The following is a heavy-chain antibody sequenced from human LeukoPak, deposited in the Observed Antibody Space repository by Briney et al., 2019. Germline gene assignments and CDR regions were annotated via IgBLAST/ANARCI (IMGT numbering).Heavy chain of an antibody. Sequence: SEILSLTCTVSGGSISRYYWSWIRQPPGKGLVLIGYVHDRGSTNYSPSPKSRVSISVDTSKNQFSLKLSSVTAADTAVYYCARAYSSSPYWYFDLWGRGTLVTVSS. CDR3: ARAYSSSPYWYFDL. V-gene: IGHV4-59*01. J-gene: IGHJ2*01. CDR1: GGSISRYY. D-gene: IGHD1-26*01. CDR2: VHDRGST.